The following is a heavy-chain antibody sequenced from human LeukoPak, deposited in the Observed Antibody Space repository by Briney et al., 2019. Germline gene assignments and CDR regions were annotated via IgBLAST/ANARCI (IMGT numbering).Heavy chain of an antibody. Sequence: SDTLSLTCTLSGGSITNYYWNWIRQPTGRGLEWSGFIYYTGSTNYNPSLKSRVTISLDTSKNQFSLRLNSVTAADTAVYYCARGYCSGGSCYYFDLWGRGTLVTVSS. CDR3: ARGYCSGGSCYYFDL. CDR1: GGSITNYY. J-gene: IGHJ2*01. CDR2: IYYTGST. D-gene: IGHD2-15*01. V-gene: IGHV4-59*13.